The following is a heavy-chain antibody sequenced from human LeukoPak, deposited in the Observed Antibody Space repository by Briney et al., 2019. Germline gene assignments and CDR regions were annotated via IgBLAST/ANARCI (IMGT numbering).Heavy chain of an antibody. Sequence: GASVKVSCKASGYTFTAYFIHWVRQAPGQGLEWMGWINPNSGATTFAQKFQGRVTMTRDTSISTAYMDLSRLKSDDTAVYYCARIRKSNSWYDAFDIWDQGTMVTVPS. D-gene: IGHD6-13*01. J-gene: IGHJ3*02. V-gene: IGHV1-2*02. CDR1: GYTFTAYF. CDR3: ARIRKSNSWYDAFDI. CDR2: INPNSGAT.